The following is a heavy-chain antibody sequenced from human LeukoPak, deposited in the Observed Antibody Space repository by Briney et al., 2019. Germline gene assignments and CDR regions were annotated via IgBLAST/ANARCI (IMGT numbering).Heavy chain of an antibody. D-gene: IGHD6-13*01. CDR2: IIPIFGTA. J-gene: IGHJ6*03. CDR1: GGTFSSYA. CDR3: ARVEAAAGTDYYYYYMDV. Sequence: GASVKVSCKASGGTFSSYAISWVRQAPGQGLGWMGGIIPIFGTANYAQKFQGRVTITADKSTSTAYMELSSLRSEDTAVYYCARVEAAAGTDYYYYYMDVWGKGTTVTVSS. V-gene: IGHV1-69*06.